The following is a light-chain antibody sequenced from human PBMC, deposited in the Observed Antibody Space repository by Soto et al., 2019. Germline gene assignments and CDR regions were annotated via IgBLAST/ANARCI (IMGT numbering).Light chain of an antibody. V-gene: IGKV1-39*01. CDR2: DAS. CDR3: QQCYTTPRT. J-gene: IGKJ5*01. CDR1: QSIKTY. Sequence: EIQMTQSPSSLSASVGARVTITCRASQSIKTYLNWYQQKPGNAPRLLIYDASSLQSGVPSTFSGSGSGTYFTLTISSLQPEDFATYYCQQCYTTPRTFGQGTRLEI.